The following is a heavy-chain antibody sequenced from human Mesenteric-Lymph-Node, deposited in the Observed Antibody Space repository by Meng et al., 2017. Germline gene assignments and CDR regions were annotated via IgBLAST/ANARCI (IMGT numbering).Heavy chain of an antibody. CDR3: ARDDCGSTSCYIDS. Sequence: GGSLRLSCAASGFTFNTYTMHWVRQAPGKGLEWVAFISFDGSEKYYADSVRGRFTISRDNSKNTLYLQMNSLRPEDTAVYYCARDDCGSTSCYIDSWGQGTLVTVSS. V-gene: IGHV3-30*04. CDR1: GFTFNTYT. J-gene: IGHJ4*02. D-gene: IGHD2-2*01. CDR2: ISFDGSEK.